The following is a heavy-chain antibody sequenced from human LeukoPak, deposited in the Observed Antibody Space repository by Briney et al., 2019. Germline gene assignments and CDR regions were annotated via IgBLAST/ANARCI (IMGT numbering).Heavy chain of an antibody. CDR2: ISSSSSTI. CDR3: ARVSLVGTPTRWGYFDY. V-gene: IGHV3-48*01. D-gene: IGHD1-1*01. CDR1: GFTFSNYN. Sequence: GGSLRLSCAASGFTFSNYNIIWVRQAPGKGLEWVSYISSSSSTIYYANSVEGRFTISRDNAKNSLYLQMNSLRAEDTAVYYCARVSLVGTPTRWGYFDYWGQGTLVTVSS. J-gene: IGHJ4*02.